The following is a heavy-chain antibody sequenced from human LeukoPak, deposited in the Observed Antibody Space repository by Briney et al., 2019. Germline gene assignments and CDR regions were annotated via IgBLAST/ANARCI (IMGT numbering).Heavy chain of an antibody. CDR1: GGSISSNIHY. CDR2: VCHSGSA. CDR3: VRHQSSSYYAFFQH. J-gene: IGHJ1*01. V-gene: IGHV4-39*01. Sequence: PSETLSLTCSVSGGSISSNIHYWGWLRQPPGKGLEWIGTVCHSGSAYYNPSLKSRVTISVDTSKNQFSLKVPSVAAADTAVYYCVRHQSSSYYAFFQHWGQGILVTVSS. D-gene: IGHD6-13*01.